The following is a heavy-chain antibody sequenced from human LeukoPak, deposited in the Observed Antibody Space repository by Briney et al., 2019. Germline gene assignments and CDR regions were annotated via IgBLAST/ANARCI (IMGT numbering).Heavy chain of an antibody. CDR1: GYTFISHG. Sequence: ASVKVSCKASGYTFISHGITWVRQAPGQGLEWMGWISANNGNTKYAQKLQGRVTMTTDTSTSTAYMELRSLRSDDTAVYYCARESGRDFADWGQGTLVTVSS. CDR3: ARESGRDFAD. V-gene: IGHV1-18*01. D-gene: IGHD2-21*01. CDR2: ISANNGNT. J-gene: IGHJ4*02.